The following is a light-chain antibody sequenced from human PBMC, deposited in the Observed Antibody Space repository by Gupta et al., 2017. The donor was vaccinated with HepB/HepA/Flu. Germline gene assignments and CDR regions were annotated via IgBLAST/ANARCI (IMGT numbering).Light chain of an antibody. CDR1: SSDVGGYNY. Sequence: QSALTQPPSASGSPKQAVTISCTGTSSDVGGYNYVSWYQQHPGKAPKLMIYEVSKRPSGVPARFSGSKSGNTASLTVSGRQAEEEADYYCSSYAGSNTSVFGTGTKVTVL. CDR3: SSYAGSNTSV. CDR2: EVS. V-gene: IGLV2-8*01. J-gene: IGLJ1*01.